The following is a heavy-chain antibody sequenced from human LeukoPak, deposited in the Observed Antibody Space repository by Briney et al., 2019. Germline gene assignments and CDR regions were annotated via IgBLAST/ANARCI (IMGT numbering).Heavy chain of an antibody. J-gene: IGHJ4*02. CDR3: ARVSGDQLLTFGY. V-gene: IGHV4-59*01. CDR1: GGSISSYY. D-gene: IGHD2-2*01. CDR2: NYYSGST. Sequence: SETLSLTCTVSGGSISSYYWTWIRQPPGKGLEWIGYNYYSGSTNYNPSLKSRVTISVDTSKNQFSLRLSSVTAADTAVYYCARVSGDQLLTFGYWGQGTLVTVSS.